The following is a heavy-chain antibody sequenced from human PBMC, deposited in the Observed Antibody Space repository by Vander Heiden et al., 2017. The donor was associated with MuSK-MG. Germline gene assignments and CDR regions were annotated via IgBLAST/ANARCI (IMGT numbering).Heavy chain of an antibody. Sequence: QVQLQESGPGLVQPSETLSLTCTVPGGSISSYYWSWIRQPPGKGLEWIGYIYYSGSTNYNPSLKSRVTISVDTSKNQFSLKLSSVTAADTAVYYCARATRYYDYVWGSYRLNWFDPWGQGTLVTVSS. CDR2: IYYSGST. D-gene: IGHD3-16*02. J-gene: IGHJ5*02. CDR1: GGSISSYY. V-gene: IGHV4-59*01. CDR3: ARATRYYDYVWGSYRLNWFDP.